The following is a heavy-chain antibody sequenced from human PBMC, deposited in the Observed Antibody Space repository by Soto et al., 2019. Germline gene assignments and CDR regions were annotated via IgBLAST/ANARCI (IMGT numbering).Heavy chain of an antibody. CDR2: IFPPGSA. D-gene: IGHD5-12*01. V-gene: IGHV4-30-4*01. Sequence: TVSDETVRSGGYYWIRKKNPPGKALEWIAYIFPPGSAYYRPSLKTRLSLSIDTSRGQFSLRLTSVTAADTAVYYCASPYRGSSRGLAVWGQGTTVTVSS. CDR3: ASPYRGSSRGLAV. CDR1: DETVRSGGYY. J-gene: IGHJ6*02.